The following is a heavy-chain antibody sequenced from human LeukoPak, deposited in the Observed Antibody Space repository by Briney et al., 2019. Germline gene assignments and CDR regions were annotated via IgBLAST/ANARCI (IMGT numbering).Heavy chain of an antibody. Sequence: SETLSLTCTVSGGSISSSTYYWGWIRQPPGKGLEWIGSIYYTGSTYYNPALKSRVTISVDTSKNQFSLKLSSVTAADTAVYYCARAPRHCSGGSCYLNWFDPWGQGTLVTVSS. CDR1: GGSISSSTYY. V-gene: IGHV4-39*07. CDR3: ARAPRHCSGGSCYLNWFDP. CDR2: IYYTGST. J-gene: IGHJ5*02. D-gene: IGHD2-15*01.